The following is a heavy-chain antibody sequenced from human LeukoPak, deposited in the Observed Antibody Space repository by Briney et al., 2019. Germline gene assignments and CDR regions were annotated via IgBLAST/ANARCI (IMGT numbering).Heavy chain of an antibody. CDR3: AKATIWLFPYYFDY. D-gene: IGHD5-24*01. CDR1: GFTVSNNY. V-gene: IGHV3-23*01. Sequence: GGSLRLSCAASGFTVSNNYMSWVRQAPGKGLEWVSAISGSGGSTYYADSVKGRFTISRDNSKNTLYLQMNSLRAEDTAVYYCAKATIWLFPYYFDYWGQGILVTVSS. CDR2: ISGSGGST. J-gene: IGHJ4*02.